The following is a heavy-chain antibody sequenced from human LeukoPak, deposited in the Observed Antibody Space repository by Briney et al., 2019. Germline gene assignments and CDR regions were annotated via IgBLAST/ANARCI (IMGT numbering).Heavy chain of an antibody. J-gene: IGHJ5*02. D-gene: IGHD3-22*01. CDR2: IYYSGST. V-gene: IGHV4-59*01. Sequence: PSETLSLTCTVSGGSISGYYWSWIRQPPGKGLEWIGYIYYSGSTNYNPSLKSRVTISVDTSKNQFSLKLSSVTAADTAVYYCARAFMVTGDSSGYYPNWFDPWGQGTLVTVSS. CDR3: ARAFMVTGDSSGYYPNWFDP. CDR1: GGSISGYY.